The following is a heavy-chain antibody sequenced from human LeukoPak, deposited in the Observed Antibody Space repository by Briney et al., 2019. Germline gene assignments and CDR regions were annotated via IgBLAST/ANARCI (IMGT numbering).Heavy chain of an antibody. CDR2: ISYDGSNN. CDR1: GFTFSSYA. V-gene: IGHV3-30*04. Sequence: GRSLRLSCAASGFTFSSYAMHWVRQAPGKGLEWVAVISYDGSNNYYEDSVKGRFTIYRDNQKNTLYLQMNSLRDEDTAVYYWAVSTEKYYFDYWGQGTLVTVSS. J-gene: IGHJ4*02. D-gene: IGHD1-14*01. CDR3: AVSTEKYYFDY.